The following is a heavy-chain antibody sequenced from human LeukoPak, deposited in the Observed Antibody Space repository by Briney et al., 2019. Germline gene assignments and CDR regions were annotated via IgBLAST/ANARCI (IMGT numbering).Heavy chain of an antibody. J-gene: IGHJ6*02. D-gene: IGHD5-18*01. CDR1: GFTFSSYG. Sequence: GGSLRLSCAASGFTFSSYGMHWVRQAPGKGLEWVAVIWYDGSNKYYADSVKGRFTISRDNSKNTLYLQMNSLRAEDTAVYYCARGGPTWIQLWLPEDYYYYGMDVWGQGTTVTVSS. CDR2: IWYDGSNK. CDR3: ARGGPTWIQLWLPEDYYYYGMDV. V-gene: IGHV3-33*01.